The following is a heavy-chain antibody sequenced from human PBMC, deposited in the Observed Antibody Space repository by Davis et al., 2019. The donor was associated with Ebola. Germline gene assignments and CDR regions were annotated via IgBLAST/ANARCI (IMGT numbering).Heavy chain of an antibody. CDR1: GFPFSQAW. CDR3: VTMAAF. D-gene: IGHD5-24*01. J-gene: IGHJ4*02. V-gene: IGHV3-15*07. CDR2: IKSKNDGETT. Sequence: GESLKISCAASGFPFSQAWLNWVRQAPGKGLEWVGRIKSKNDGETTDYAAPVRGRFTMSRDDSKNTLFLQMDSLKTEDTGICFCVTMAAFWGQGTLVTVSS.